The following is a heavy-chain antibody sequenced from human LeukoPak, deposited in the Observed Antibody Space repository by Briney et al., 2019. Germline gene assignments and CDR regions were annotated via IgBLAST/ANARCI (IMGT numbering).Heavy chain of an antibody. CDR3: AKDMDSSGYYLTSPDFDY. J-gene: IGHJ4*02. D-gene: IGHD3-22*01. CDR1: GFTFSSYA. V-gene: IGHV3-23*01. Sequence: GGSLRLSCAASGFTFSSYAMSWVRQAPGKGLEWVSAISGSGGSTYYADSVKGRFTISRDNSKNTLYLQMNSLRAEDTAVYYCAKDMDSSGYYLTSPDFDYWGQGTLVTVSS. CDR2: ISGSGGST.